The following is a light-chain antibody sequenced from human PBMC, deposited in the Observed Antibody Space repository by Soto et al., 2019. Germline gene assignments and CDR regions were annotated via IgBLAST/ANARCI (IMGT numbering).Light chain of an antibody. V-gene: IGKV1-5*03. CDR2: KAS. CDR3: LQEYNYPRT. CDR1: QSISSW. Sequence: DIQMTQSPSTLSASVGDRVTITCRASQSISSWLAWYQQKPGKAPKLLIYKASTLKSGVPSRFSGSGSGTEFTLTISSLQPDDFATYYCLQEYNYPRTFGQGTKVDIK. J-gene: IGKJ1*01.